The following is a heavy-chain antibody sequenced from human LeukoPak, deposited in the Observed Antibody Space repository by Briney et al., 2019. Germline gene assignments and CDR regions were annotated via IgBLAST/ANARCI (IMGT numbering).Heavy chain of an antibody. Sequence: GGSLRLSCAASGFTFSSYGMHWVRQAPGKGLEWVAVISYDGSNKYYADSVKGRFTISRDNSKNTLYLQMDSLRAEDTAVYYCAEVARPTVTTLPYGMDVWGQGTTVTVSS. CDR1: GFTFSSYG. CDR3: AEVARPTVTTLPYGMDV. CDR2: ISYDGSNK. V-gene: IGHV3-30*18. J-gene: IGHJ6*02. D-gene: IGHD4-17*01.